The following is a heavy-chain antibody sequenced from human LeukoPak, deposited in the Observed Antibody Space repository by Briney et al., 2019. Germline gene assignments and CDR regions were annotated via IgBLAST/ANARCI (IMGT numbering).Heavy chain of an antibody. CDR3: ARGLRVDTAMEDY. D-gene: IGHD5-18*01. V-gene: IGHV1-2*02. CDR1: GYPFTSYG. CDR2: INPNTGGT. J-gene: IGHJ4*02. Sequence: ASVKVSCKASGYPFTSYGINWVRQAPGQGLEWMGWINPNTGGTDYAQEFQGRVTMTRDTSTSTAYMELSRLRSDDTAVYYCARGLRVDTAMEDYWGQGTLVTVSS.